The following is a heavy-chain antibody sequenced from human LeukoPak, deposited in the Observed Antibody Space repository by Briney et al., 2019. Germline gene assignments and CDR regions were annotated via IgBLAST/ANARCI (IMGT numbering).Heavy chain of an antibody. D-gene: IGHD5-24*01. CDR1: GFTFSSYG. Sequence: GGSLRLSCAASGFTFSSYGMHWVRQAPGKGLEWVAFIRYDGSNKYYVDSVKGRFTVSRDNSKNTVHLQINSLRDEDTAVYYCAKDDAWLQFNDWGQGTLVTVSS. CDR3: AKDDAWLQFND. V-gene: IGHV3-30*02. J-gene: IGHJ4*02. CDR2: IRYDGSNK.